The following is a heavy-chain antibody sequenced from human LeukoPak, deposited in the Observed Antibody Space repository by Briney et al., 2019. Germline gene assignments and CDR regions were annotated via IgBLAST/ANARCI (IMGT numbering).Heavy chain of an antibody. CDR1: GFIFSNYD. V-gene: IGHV3-30-3*01. J-gene: IGHJ4*02. CDR3: ARQEGYYFDS. Sequence: GGSLRLSCAASGFIFSNYDMHWVRQAPGKGLEWVASISYDGGHKYYTDSVKGRFIFSRDNSKNTLYLQMNSLKTGDTAVYYCARQEGYYFDSWGQGTLVIVSS. CDR2: ISYDGGHK.